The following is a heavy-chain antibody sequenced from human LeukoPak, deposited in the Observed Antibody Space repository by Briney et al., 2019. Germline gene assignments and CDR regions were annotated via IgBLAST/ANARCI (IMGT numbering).Heavy chain of an antibody. CDR1: GYTLSELT. Sequence: ASVKVSCKVSGYTLSELTIHWVRQAPGKGLEWMGGLDPEGGETIYARNFRGRVTMTEDTSTDTAYMELRSLTSEDTAVYYCATRHLASNWFDPWGQGTLVTVSS. J-gene: IGHJ5*02. D-gene: IGHD3-16*01. V-gene: IGHV1-24*01. CDR3: ATRHLASNWFDP. CDR2: LDPEGGET.